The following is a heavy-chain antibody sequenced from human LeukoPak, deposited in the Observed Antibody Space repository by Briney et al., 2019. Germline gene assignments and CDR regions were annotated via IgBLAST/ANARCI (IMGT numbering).Heavy chain of an antibody. CDR1: GFTFSDYS. Sequence: PGGSLRLSCAASGFTFSDYSMNWVRQAPGKGLEWISYIGIDSGNTNYADSVKGRFTISGDKAKNSLYLQMNSLRAEDTAVCYCARDYKYAFDNWGQGTLVTVSS. V-gene: IGHV3-48*01. D-gene: IGHD5-24*01. CDR3: ARDYKYAFDN. CDR2: IGIDSGNT. J-gene: IGHJ4*02.